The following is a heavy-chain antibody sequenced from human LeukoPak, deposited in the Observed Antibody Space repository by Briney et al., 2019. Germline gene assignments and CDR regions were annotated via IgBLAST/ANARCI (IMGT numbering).Heavy chain of an antibody. D-gene: IGHD3-16*02. J-gene: IGHJ4*02. V-gene: IGHV4-39*01. Sequence: SETLSLTCTVSGGSISSSSCYWGWIRQPPGKGLEWIGSIYYSGSTYYNPSLKSRVTISVDTSKNQFSLKLSSVTAADTAVYYCARQDRGYDYVWGSYRDNYFDYWGQGTLVTVSS. CDR3: ARQDRGYDYVWGSYRDNYFDY. CDR1: GGSISSSSCY. CDR2: IYYSGST.